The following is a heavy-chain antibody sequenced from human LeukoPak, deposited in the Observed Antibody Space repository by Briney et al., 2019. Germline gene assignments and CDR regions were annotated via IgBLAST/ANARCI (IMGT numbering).Heavy chain of an antibody. J-gene: IGHJ4*02. CDR1: GFTFSSCA. V-gene: IGHV3-21*01. CDR2: ISSSSSYI. CDR3: ARVGNGYNPDY. D-gene: IGHD1-1*01. Sequence: GGSLRLSCAASGFTFSSCAMSWVRQAPGKGLEWVSSISSSSSYIYYADSVKGRFTISRDNAKNSLYLQMNSLRAEDTAVYYCARVGNGYNPDYWGQGTLVTVSS.